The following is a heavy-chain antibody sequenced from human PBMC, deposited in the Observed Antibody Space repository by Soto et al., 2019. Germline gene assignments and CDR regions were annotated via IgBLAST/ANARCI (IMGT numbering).Heavy chain of an antibody. CDR1: GFTFTSSA. CDR2: IVVGSGNT. CDR3: AADDGWLRTKYYYYYGMDA. V-gene: IGHV1-58*01. J-gene: IGHJ6*02. Sequence: SVKVSCKASGFTFTSSAVQWVRQARGQRLEWIGWIVVGSGNTNYAQKFQERVTITRDMSTSTAYMELSSLRSEDTAVYYFAADDGWLRTKYYYYYGMDAWGQGTTVTVSS. D-gene: IGHD5-12*01.